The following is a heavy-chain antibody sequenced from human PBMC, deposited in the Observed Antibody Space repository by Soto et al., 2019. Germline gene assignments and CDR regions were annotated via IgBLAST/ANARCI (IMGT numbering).Heavy chain of an antibody. V-gene: IGHV1-18*01. Sequence: QVQLVQSGAEVKKPGASVKVSCKASGYTFTSYGISWVRQAPGQGLEWMGWISAYNGNTNYAQKRQGRVTMTTDTSTSTAYMELRSLRSDDTAVYYCARAPKYYYDSSGYYFGYWGQGTLVTVSS. CDR3: ARAPKYYYDSSGYYFGY. CDR2: ISAYNGNT. D-gene: IGHD3-22*01. CDR1: GYTFTSYG. J-gene: IGHJ4*02.